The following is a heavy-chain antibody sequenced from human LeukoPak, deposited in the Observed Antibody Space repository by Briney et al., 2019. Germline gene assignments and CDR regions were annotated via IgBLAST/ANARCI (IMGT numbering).Heavy chain of an antibody. V-gene: IGHV3-30*18. CDR2: ISYDGSNK. CDR3: AKAANSGSLNDAFDI. CDR1: GFTFSSYG. Sequence: PGRSLRLSCAASGFTFSSYGMHWVRQAPGKGLEWVAVISYDGSNKYYADSVKGQFTISRDNSKNTLYLQMNSLRAEDTAVYYCAKAANSGSLNDAFDIWGQGTMVTVSS. J-gene: IGHJ3*02. D-gene: IGHD1-26*01.